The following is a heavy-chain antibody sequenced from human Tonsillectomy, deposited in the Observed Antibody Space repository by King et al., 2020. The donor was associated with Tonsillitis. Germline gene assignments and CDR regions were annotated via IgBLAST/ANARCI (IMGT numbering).Heavy chain of an antibody. V-gene: IGHV3-48*01. J-gene: IGHJ4*02. D-gene: IGHD4-23*01. CDR2: ISFNSVCI. CDR1: GFTFSGYN. Sequence: VQLVESGGGLVQPGGSLRLSCAASGFTFSGYNMNWVRQAPGKGLEWVSYISFNSVCIIYADSVKGRFTVSRDNAKNSLYLQMSSLRAEDTAVYYCARDGGNAWENDYWGQGTLVTVSS. CDR3: ARDGGNAWENDY.